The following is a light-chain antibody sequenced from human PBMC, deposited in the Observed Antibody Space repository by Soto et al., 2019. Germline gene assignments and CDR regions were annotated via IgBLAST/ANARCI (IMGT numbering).Light chain of an antibody. CDR2: GAS. CDR3: QQHNYWPS. CDR1: QSVGSN. J-gene: IGKJ2*01. V-gene: IGKV3-15*01. Sequence: EIVMTQSPVTLSVSPGERATLSCRASQSVGSNLAWYQQKPGQAPRLLLYGASTRATGIPCRFSGRGSGTEFTLTITSLQSEDFAVYYCQQHNYWPSFGQGTKLEFK.